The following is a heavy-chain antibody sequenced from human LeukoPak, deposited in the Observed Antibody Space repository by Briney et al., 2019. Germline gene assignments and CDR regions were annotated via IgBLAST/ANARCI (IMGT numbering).Heavy chain of an antibody. D-gene: IGHD3-22*01. J-gene: IGHJ4*02. CDR3: ARDRDDSSGYYRETLFDY. CDR1: GYTFIDSY. Sequence: ASVKVSCKASGYTFIDSYMHWVRQAPGQGLEWMGWINPNSGGTNYAQKFQGRVTMTRDTSISTAYMELSRLRSDDTAVRYCARDRDDSSGYYRETLFDYWGQGTLVTVSS. V-gene: IGHV1-2*02. CDR2: INPNSGGT.